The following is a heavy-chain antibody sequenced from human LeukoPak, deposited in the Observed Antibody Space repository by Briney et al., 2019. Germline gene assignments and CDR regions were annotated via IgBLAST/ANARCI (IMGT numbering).Heavy chain of an antibody. J-gene: IGHJ4*02. Sequence: GGSLRLSCAASGFSFSSYGMSWVRQAPGKGLEWVSAISGTGETTYYADSVKGRFTISRDNSKNTLYLQMGSLRAEDMAVYYCARAREHGYYYDSSGYYYDYWGQGTLVTVSS. CDR2: ISGTGETT. D-gene: IGHD3-22*01. CDR1: GFSFSSYG. V-gene: IGHV3-23*01. CDR3: ARAREHGYYYDSSGYYYDY.